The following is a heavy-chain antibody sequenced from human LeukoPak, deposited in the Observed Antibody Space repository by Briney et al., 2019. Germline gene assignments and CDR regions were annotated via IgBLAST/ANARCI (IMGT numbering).Heavy chain of an antibody. D-gene: IGHD3-22*01. CDR2: IYHSGST. V-gene: IGHV4-30-2*01. Sequence: PSETLSLTCAVSGGSISSGGYSWSWIRQPPGKGLEWIGYIYHSGSTYYNPSLKSRVTMSVDRSKNQFSLKLSSVTAADTAVYYCARGHYYDSSGYYYDAFDIWGQGTMVTVSS. J-gene: IGHJ3*02. CDR1: GGSISSGGYS. CDR3: ARGHYYDSSGYYYDAFDI.